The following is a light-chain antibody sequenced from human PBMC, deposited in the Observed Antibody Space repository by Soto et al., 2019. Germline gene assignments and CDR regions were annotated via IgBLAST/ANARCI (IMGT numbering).Light chain of an antibody. Sequence: MTQSPATLSVSLGERVTLSCRASQCAGNALAWYQQKPGKPPRLLIYGASTLDTEVPARFSGSGSGTDFTLAISSLQPEDSATYYCLQDINYPWTFGQGTKVDIK. CDR2: GAS. CDR3: LQDINYPWT. CDR1: QCAGNA. J-gene: IGKJ1*01. V-gene: IGKV1-6*01.